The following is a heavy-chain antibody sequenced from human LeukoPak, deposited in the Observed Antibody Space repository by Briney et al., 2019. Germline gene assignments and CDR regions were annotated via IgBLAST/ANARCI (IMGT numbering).Heavy chain of an antibody. V-gene: IGHV5-51*01. D-gene: IGHD2-2*01. Sequence: GESLKISCKGSGYSFTSYWIGWVRQMPGKGLEWMGLIYPGDSDATYSPSFQGQVTISADKSISTAYLQWSSLKASDTAMYYCASTSRTPAGSNALDYWGQGTPVTVSS. CDR3: ASTSRTPAGSNALDY. CDR1: GYSFTSYW. J-gene: IGHJ4*02. CDR2: IYPGDSDA.